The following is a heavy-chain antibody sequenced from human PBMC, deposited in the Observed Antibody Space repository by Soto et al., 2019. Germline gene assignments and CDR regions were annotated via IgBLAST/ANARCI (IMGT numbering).Heavy chain of an antibody. Sequence: PGGSLRLSCAASGLTFSSYWIHWVRQAPGKGLVWVSYNSNDGSKTGYADSVKGRFTISRGKAKNSLYLQLSSLRAEATAAYYCARGFDILTGLYFQHWGQG. J-gene: IGHJ1*01. CDR2: NSNDGSKT. CDR1: GLTFSSYW. CDR3: ARGFDILTGLYFQH. D-gene: IGHD3-9*01. V-gene: IGHV3-74*01.